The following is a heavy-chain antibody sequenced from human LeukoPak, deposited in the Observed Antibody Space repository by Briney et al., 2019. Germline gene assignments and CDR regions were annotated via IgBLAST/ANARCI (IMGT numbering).Heavy chain of an antibody. Sequence: SETLSLTCAVYGGSFSGYYWSWIRQPPGKGLEWIGEINHSGSTNYNPSLKSRVTISVDTSKNQFSLKLSSVTAADTAVYYCARANSSSWYVYWGQGTLVTVSS. CDR3: ARANSSSWYVY. J-gene: IGHJ4*02. D-gene: IGHD6-13*01. CDR1: GGSFSGYY. CDR2: INHSGST. V-gene: IGHV4-34*01.